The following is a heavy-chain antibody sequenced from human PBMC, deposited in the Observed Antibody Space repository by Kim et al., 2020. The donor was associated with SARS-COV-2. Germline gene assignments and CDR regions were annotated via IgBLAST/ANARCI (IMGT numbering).Heavy chain of an antibody. CDR2: DGSNK. J-gene: IGHJ4*02. Sequence: DGSNKYYADSVKGRFTISRDNSKNTLYLQMNSLRAEDTAVYYCAKDDVAYWGQGTLVTVSS. V-gene: IGHV3-30*02. CDR3: AKDDVAY.